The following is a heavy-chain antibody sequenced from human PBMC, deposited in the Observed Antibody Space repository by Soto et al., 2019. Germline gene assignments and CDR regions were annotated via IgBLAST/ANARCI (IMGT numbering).Heavy chain of an antibody. Sequence: SVKVSCKASGGTFSSYAISWVRQAPGQGLEWMGRIIPILGIANYAQKFQGRVTITADKSTSTAYMELSSLRSEDTAVYYCARTTGYCSSTSCLTDYWGQGTLVTVSS. V-gene: IGHV1-69*04. D-gene: IGHD2-2*01. CDR2: IIPILGIA. CDR3: ARTTGYCSSTSCLTDY. CDR1: GGTFSSYA. J-gene: IGHJ4*02.